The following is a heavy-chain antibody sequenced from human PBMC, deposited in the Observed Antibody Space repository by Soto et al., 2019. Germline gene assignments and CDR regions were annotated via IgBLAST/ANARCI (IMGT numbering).Heavy chain of an antibody. D-gene: IGHD3-3*01. Sequence: PGESLKISCKGSGYSFTSFWIGWVRQMPGKGLEWMGIIYPGDSDTRYSPSFQGQVTISADKSISTAYLQWSSLKASDTAMYYCASAPITIFGVVSVDYWGQGTLVTVSS. CDR2: IYPGDSDT. V-gene: IGHV5-51*01. CDR3: ASAPITIFGVVSVDY. CDR1: GYSFTSFW. J-gene: IGHJ4*02.